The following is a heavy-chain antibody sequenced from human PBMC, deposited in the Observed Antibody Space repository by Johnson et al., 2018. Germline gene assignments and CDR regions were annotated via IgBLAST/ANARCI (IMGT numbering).Heavy chain of an antibody. CDR2: ISYDGSNK. V-gene: IGHV3-30*18. D-gene: IGHD4-17*01. J-gene: IGHJ6*02. CDR3: AKNSQYGDYGSYYYGMDV. CDR1: GFTFSSYG. Sequence: QVQLVQSGGGVVQPGRSLRLSCAASGFTFSSYGMHWVRQAPGKGLEWVAVISYDGSNKYYADSVKGRFTISRDNSKNTLYLQMNSLRAEDTAGYYCAKNSQYGDYGSYYYGMDVWGQGTTVTVSS.